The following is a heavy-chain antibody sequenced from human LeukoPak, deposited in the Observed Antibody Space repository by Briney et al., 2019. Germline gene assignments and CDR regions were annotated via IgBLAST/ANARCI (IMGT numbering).Heavy chain of an antibody. V-gene: IGHV1-18*01. CDR1: GYTFTSYG. Sequence: GASVKVSCKASGYTFTSYGISWVRQAPGQGLEWMGRISAYNGNTNYAQKLQGRVTMTTDTSTSTAYMELRSLRSDDTAVYYCARVNMITFGGVIVIRYYFDYWGQGTLVTVSS. D-gene: IGHD3-16*02. J-gene: IGHJ4*02. CDR2: ISAYNGNT. CDR3: ARVNMITFGGVIVIRYYFDY.